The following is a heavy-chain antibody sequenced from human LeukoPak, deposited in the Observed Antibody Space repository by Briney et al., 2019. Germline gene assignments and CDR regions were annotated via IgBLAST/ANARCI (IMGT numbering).Heavy chain of an antibody. CDR1: GGSISSYY. Sequence: SETLSLTCTVSGGSISSYYWSWIRQPPGKGLEWIGYIYYSGSTNYNPSLRSRVTISVDTSKNQFSLKLSSVTAADTAVYYCARGTYHDFWSANRHFDYWGQGTLVTVSS. J-gene: IGHJ4*02. CDR3: ARGTYHDFWSANRHFDY. V-gene: IGHV4-59*01. CDR2: IYYSGST. D-gene: IGHD3-3*01.